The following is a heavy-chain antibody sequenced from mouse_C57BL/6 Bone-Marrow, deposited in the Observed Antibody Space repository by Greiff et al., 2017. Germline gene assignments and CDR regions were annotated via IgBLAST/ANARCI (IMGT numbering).Heavy chain of an antibody. J-gene: IGHJ4*01. CDR2: ISNLAYSI. V-gene: IGHV5-15*01. CDR3: ARQSWDYAMDD. Sequence: DVHLVESGGGLVQPGGSLKLSCAASGFTFSDYGMAWVRQAPRKGPEWVAFISNLAYSIYYADTVTGRFTISRENAKNTLYLEMSSLRSEDTAMYYCARQSWDYAMDDWGQGTSVTVSS. CDR1: GFTFSDYG. D-gene: IGHD4-1*01.